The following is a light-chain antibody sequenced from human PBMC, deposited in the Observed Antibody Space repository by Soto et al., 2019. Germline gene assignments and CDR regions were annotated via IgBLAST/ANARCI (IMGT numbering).Light chain of an antibody. V-gene: IGLV8-61*01. CDR1: SGSVSTNNY. CDR3: VLYMGRGIWV. CDR2: RTN. Sequence: QAVVTQEPSFAVSPGGTVTLTCALSSGSVSTNNYPSWCQQTPGQPPRTLIFRTNTRSSGVPDRFSGSILGSKAALIITGAHEDDVCDYYCVLYMGRGIWVFGGGTKVTVL. J-gene: IGLJ3*02.